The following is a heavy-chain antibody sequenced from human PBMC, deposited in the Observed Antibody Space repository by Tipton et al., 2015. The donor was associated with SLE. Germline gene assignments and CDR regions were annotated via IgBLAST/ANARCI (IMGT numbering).Heavy chain of an antibody. D-gene: IGHD6-6*01. V-gene: IGHV3-7*01. J-gene: IGHJ4*02. CDR1: GFTFSNYW. CDR3: ARDGAARGDFDY. Sequence: GSLRLSCAASGFTFSNYWMSWVRQAPGKGLEWVANIKEDGSEQFYVDSVKGRFTISRDNAKNSLYLQMHSLRGEDTAVYYCARDGAARGDFDYWGQGTLVTVSS. CDR2: IKEDGSEQ.